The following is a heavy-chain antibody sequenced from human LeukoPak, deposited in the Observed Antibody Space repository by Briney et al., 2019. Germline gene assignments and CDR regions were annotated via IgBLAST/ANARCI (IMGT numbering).Heavy chain of an antibody. J-gene: IGHJ4*02. CDR1: GFTFSSYW. CDR3: ARRRGDGY. Sequence: PGGSLRLSCAASGFTFSSYWVSWVRQAPGKGLEWVANMKYDGSEIYYGDSVKGRFTISRDNANNSLYLQMHSLRADDTAVYYCARRRGDGYWGQGTLVTVSS. D-gene: IGHD3-16*01. V-gene: IGHV3-7*05. CDR2: MKYDGSEI.